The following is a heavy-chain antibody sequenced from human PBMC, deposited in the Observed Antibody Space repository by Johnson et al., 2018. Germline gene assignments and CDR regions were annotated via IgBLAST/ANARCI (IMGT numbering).Heavy chain of an antibody. CDR1: GFTFDDYG. Sequence: VQLVQSGGGVVRPGGSLRLSCAASGFTFDDYGMSWVRQAPGKGLEWVSGINWNGGSTGYADSVKGRFTLSRDNAKNSLYLQMNSLRAEDTALYHCPRQLGYCSSTSCYHAFDIWGQGTMVTVSS. D-gene: IGHD2-2*01. J-gene: IGHJ3*02. V-gene: IGHV3-20*01. CDR3: PRQLGYCSSTSCYHAFDI. CDR2: INWNGGST.